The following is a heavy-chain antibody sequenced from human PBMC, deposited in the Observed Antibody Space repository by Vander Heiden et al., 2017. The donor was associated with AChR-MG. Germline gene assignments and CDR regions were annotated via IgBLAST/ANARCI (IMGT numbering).Heavy chain of an antibody. CDR1: GGSFSGYY. CDR3: ARGRIAARFFAAQGRVWYYFDY. Sequence: QVQLQQWGAGLLKPSDTLSLTCAVYGGSFSGYYWSWIRQPPGKGLEWSGEINHSGSTNYNPSLQSRVTISVDTSKNQFSLKLSAVTAADTAVYYCARGRIAARFFAAQGRVWYYFDYWCQGTLVTVSS. J-gene: IGHJ4*02. V-gene: IGHV4-34*01. D-gene: IGHD6-6*01. CDR2: INHSGST.